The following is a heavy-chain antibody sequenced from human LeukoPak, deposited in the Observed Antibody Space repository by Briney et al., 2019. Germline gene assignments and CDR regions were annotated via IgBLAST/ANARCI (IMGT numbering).Heavy chain of an antibody. CDR1: GFTFSSYE. J-gene: IGHJ4*02. CDR3: VRWDH. Sequence: GGSMRPSCAASGFTFSSYEMNWVRQAPGKGLEWVSYISSSGSTTYYADSVKRRFTIARDNAKGSLFLQMNSLGAEDTAVYYCVRWDHWGQGTLVTVSS. V-gene: IGHV3-48*03. CDR2: ISSSGSTT.